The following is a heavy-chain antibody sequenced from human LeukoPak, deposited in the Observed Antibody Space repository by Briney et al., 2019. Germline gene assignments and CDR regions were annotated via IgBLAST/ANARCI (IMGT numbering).Heavy chain of an antibody. V-gene: IGHV5-51*01. CDR1: GYSFINYW. Sequence: GESLKISCKVSGYSFINYWMGWVRQMPGKGLEWMGIIFPGDSDTRYSPSFQGQVTISADRSINTAYLQWSSLKASDTAMYYCARPSYYDSSGYSFFDQWGQGTLVTVSS. J-gene: IGHJ4*02. CDR3: ARPSYYDSSGYSFFDQ. CDR2: IFPGDSDT. D-gene: IGHD3-22*01.